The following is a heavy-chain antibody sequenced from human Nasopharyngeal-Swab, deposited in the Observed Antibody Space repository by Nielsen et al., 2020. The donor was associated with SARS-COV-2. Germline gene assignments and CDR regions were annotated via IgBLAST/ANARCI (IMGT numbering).Heavy chain of an antibody. Sequence: GESLKISCADSGFTFNNYNFNWVRQAPGKGLEWVSSISSSSSYIYYADSVKGRFTISRDNAKNSLYLQMNSLRAEDTAVYYCARDGLDYDFWSAYFMDVWGQGTTVTVSS. CDR1: GFTFNNYN. CDR2: ISSSSSYI. V-gene: IGHV3-21*01. D-gene: IGHD3-3*01. J-gene: IGHJ6*02. CDR3: ARDGLDYDFWSAYFMDV.